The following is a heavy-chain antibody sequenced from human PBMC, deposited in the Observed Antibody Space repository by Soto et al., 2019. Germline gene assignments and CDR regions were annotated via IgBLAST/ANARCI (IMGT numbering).Heavy chain of an antibody. D-gene: IGHD5-12*01. CDR3: ARRLVPTETSDY. Sequence: SETLSLTCTVSGGSINSNYFWGWIRQPPGRGLEWIGSIYYGGNTYYNPSLNSRVTISVDTSKNQFFLTVTSVTAADTAVYYCARRLVPTETSDYWGKGPLVTVSS. V-gene: IGHV4-39*01. CDR1: GGSINSNYF. CDR2: IYYGGNT. J-gene: IGHJ4*02.